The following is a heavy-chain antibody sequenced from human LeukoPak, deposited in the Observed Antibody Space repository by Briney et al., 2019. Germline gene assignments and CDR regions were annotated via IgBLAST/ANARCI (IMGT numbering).Heavy chain of an antibody. CDR1: GYTFTTYG. J-gene: IGHJ4*02. V-gene: IGHV1-18*01. CDR2: ISVYNGNT. D-gene: IGHD3-9*01. CDR3: ARMILLLGDVLTVPPRGLDY. Sequence: ASVKDTFMASGYTFTTYGISWVRQAPGQGLEWLGRISVYNGNTNYAQKLQGRVTMTTDTSTSTAYMELRSLRSDDTAVYYCARMILLLGDVLTVPPRGLDYWARETLVTVSS.